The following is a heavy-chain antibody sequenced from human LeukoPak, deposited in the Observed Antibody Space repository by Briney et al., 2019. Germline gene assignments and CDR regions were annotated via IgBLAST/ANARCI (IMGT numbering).Heavy chain of an antibody. CDR2: IYYSGTT. V-gene: IGHV4-59*01. CDR1: GGSISSCY. D-gene: IGHD6-13*01. J-gene: IGHJ4*02. Sequence: SETLSLTCTVSGGSISSCYWSWIRQPPGKGLEWIGYIYYSGTTNNNPSLKSRVTISVDTSKNQFSLKLSSVTAADTAVYYCARGVYIAAAQYGYWGQGTLVTVSS. CDR3: ARGVYIAAAQYGY.